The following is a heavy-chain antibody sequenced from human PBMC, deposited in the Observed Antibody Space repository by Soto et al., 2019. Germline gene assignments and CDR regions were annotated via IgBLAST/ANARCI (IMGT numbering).Heavy chain of an antibody. V-gene: IGHV3-23*01. D-gene: IGHD3-9*01. Sequence: GGSMRLSCAASGFTFSSYAMSWVRPAPGKGLKWVSAISGSGGSTYYADSVKGRFTISRDNSKNTLYRQMNSLRAEDTAVYYCANAPILTGYSVFDYWGQGTLVSVSS. CDR2: ISGSGGST. CDR1: GFTFSSYA. CDR3: ANAPILTGYSVFDY. J-gene: IGHJ4*02.